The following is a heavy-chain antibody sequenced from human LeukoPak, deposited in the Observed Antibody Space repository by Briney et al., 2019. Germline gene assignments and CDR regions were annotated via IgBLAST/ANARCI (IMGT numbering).Heavy chain of an antibody. J-gene: IGHJ3*02. CDR2: IEPSDSYT. D-gene: IGHD1-1*01. Sequence: GESLKISCKGSGYSFTSYWISWVRQMPGKGLEWMGRIEPSDSYTNYSPSFQGHVTISADKSISTAYLQWSSLKASDTAMYYCARHPGLLPLVDAFDTWGQGTMVTVSS. CDR3: ARHPGLLPLVDAFDT. CDR1: GYSFTSYW. V-gene: IGHV5-10-1*01.